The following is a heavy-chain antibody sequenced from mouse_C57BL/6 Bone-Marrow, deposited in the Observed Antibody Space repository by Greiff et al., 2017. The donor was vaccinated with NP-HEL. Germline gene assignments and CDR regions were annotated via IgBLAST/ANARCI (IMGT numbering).Heavy chain of an antibody. D-gene: IGHD2-2*01. CDR3: ARYGIYYGYDWFAY. J-gene: IGHJ3*01. Sequence: VQLQQPGTELVKPGASVKLSCKASGYTFTSYWMHWVKQRPGQGLEWIGNINPSNGGTNYNEKFKSKATLTVDKSSSTAYMQLSSLTSENSAVYYCARYGIYYGYDWFAYWGQGTLVTVSA. V-gene: IGHV1-53*01. CDR1: GYTFTSYW. CDR2: INPSNGGT.